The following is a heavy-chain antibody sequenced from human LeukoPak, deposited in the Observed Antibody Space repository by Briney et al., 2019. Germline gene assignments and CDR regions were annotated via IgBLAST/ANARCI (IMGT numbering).Heavy chain of an antibody. J-gene: IGHJ6*02. CDR3: ARSMVRGYYDMDV. CDR1: GFTFNNYG. V-gene: IGHV3-33*01. Sequence: PGGSLRLSCAASGFTFNNYGMHWVRQAPGKGLEWVAVIWYDGSNKYYADSVKGRFTISRDNSKNTLYLQMNSLRAEDTAVYYCARSMVRGYYDMDVWGQGTRSPSP. CDR2: IWYDGSNK. D-gene: IGHD3-10*01.